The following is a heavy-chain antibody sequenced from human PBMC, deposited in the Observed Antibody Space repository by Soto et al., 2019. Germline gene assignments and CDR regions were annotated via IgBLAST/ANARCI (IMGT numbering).Heavy chain of an antibody. CDR2: MYNTGST. D-gene: IGHD2-21*01. CDR1: GGTISRYY. CDR3: ARVLWGYCVTDLYPLDV. J-gene: IGHJ6*02. Sequence: QVQLQESGPGLVKPSETLSLTCTVSGGTISRYYWSWIRQPPGKGLEWIGYMYNTGSTVYNPSCKSRVTISVDTSKNQSALKLKGVTAAATAVYYCARVLWGYCVTDLYPLDVWGQGTTVTVSS. V-gene: IGHV4-59*01.